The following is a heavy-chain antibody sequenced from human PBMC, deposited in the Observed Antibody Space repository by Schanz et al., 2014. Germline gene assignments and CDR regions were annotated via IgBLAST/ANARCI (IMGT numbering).Heavy chain of an antibody. J-gene: IGHJ4*02. CDR1: GFTFSNYA. V-gene: IGHV3-23*03. CDR2: IYSGIGA. D-gene: IGHD2-15*01. CDR3: ARDRGYCSGGSCLTFDY. Sequence: EVQLLESGGGLVRPGGSLRLSCAASGFTFSNYAMSWVRQAPGKGLEWVSVIYSGIGAYYADSVKDRFTVSRDNSKNTLYLQMNTLRAEDTAVYYCARDRGYCSGGSCLTFDYWGQGTLVTVSS.